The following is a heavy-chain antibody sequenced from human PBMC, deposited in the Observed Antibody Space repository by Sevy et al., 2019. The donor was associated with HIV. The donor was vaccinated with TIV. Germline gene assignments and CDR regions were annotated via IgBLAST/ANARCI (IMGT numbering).Heavy chain of an antibody. J-gene: IGHJ4*02. Sequence: GGSLRLSCVASGFTFSSYAMSWVRQAPGKGLEWVSAISGSGGSTYYADSVKGRFTISRDNSKNTLYLQMNSLRAEDTAVYYCAKGGGTTTSPTYYYDSSGYRWFDYWGQGTLVTVSS. CDR3: AKGGGTTTSPTYYYDSSGYRWFDY. V-gene: IGHV3-23*01. D-gene: IGHD3-22*01. CDR1: GFTFSSYA. CDR2: ISGSGGST.